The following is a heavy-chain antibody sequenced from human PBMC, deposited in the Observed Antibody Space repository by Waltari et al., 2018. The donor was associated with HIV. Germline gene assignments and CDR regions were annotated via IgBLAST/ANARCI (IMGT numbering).Heavy chain of an antibody. J-gene: IGHJ6*02. CDR3: TTTDYGGKSV. D-gene: IGHD4-17*01. Sequence: EVQLVESGGGLVKPGGSLRLSCAASGFTFSNARMSWVCQAQGKGLEWVGRIKSKTDGGKTDYAAPVKGRFTISRDDSKNTLYLQMNSLKTEDTAVYYCTTTDYGGKSVWGQGTTVTVSS. V-gene: IGHV3-15*01. CDR2: IKSKTDGGKT. CDR1: GFTFSNAR.